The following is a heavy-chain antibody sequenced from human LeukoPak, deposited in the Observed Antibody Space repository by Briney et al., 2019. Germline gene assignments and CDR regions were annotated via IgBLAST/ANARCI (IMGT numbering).Heavy chain of an antibody. Sequence: GGSLRLSCAASGFTFSSYEMNWVRQAPGKGLEWVSYISSSGSTIYYADSVKGRFTISRDNAKNSLYLQMNSLRAEDTAVYYCARKTGYDYVWGSYRQSNWGQGTLVTVSS. D-gene: IGHD3-16*02. J-gene: IGHJ4*02. CDR3: ARKTGYDYVWGSYRQSN. V-gene: IGHV3-48*03. CDR2: ISSSGSTI. CDR1: GFTFSSYE.